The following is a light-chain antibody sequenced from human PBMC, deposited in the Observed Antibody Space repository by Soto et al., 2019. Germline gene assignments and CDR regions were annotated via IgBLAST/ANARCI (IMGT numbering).Light chain of an antibody. CDR2: EVN. CDR1: TSDVGGYDV. Sequence: QSALTQPASVSGSPGQSITISCSGTTSDVGGYDVVSWYQQHPGKAPKLMIFEVNQRPSGVSDRFSGSKSGNTASLTISGLHAGHEADYYCCSFAGSSTFWVFGGGTKLTVL. J-gene: IGLJ3*02. V-gene: IGLV2-23*02. CDR3: CSFAGSSTFWV.